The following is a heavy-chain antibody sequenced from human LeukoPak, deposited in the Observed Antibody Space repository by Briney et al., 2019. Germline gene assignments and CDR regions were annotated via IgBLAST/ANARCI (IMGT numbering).Heavy chain of an antibody. Sequence: PSETLSLTCAVYGGSFSGYYWSWIRQAPGKGLEWIGEINHSGSTNYNPSLKSRVTISVDTSKNQFSLKLSSVTAADTAVYYCARGPSPGIAAAGTPLGYWGQGTLVTVSS. V-gene: IGHV4-34*01. J-gene: IGHJ4*02. CDR3: ARGPSPGIAAAGTPLGY. D-gene: IGHD6-13*01. CDR2: INHSGST. CDR1: GGSFSGYY.